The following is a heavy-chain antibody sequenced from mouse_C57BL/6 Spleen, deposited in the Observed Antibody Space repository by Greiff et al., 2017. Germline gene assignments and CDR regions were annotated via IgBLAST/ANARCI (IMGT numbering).Heavy chain of an antibody. Sequence: DVKLVESGGGLVRPGGSLKLSCAASGFTFSDYGMHWVRQAPEKGLEWVAYISSGSSTIYYADTVKGRFTISRDNAKNTLFLQMTRLGAEDTSMYYCARTPMEYGGQGTSVTVSS. CDR1: GFTFSDYG. CDR3: ARTPMEY. V-gene: IGHV5-17*01. CDR2: ISSGSSTI. J-gene: IGHJ4*01.